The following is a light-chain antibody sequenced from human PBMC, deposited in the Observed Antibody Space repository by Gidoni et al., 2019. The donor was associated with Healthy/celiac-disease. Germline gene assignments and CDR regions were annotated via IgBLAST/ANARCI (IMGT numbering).Light chain of an antibody. Sequence: DIQMTQSPSTLSASVGDRVTITCRASQSISSWLAWYQQKPGKAPKLLIYKASSLESGVPSRFSGSGSGTEFTLTISSLQPDDFATYYCQQYTRYPYTFGQGTKLEIK. CDR2: KAS. V-gene: IGKV1-5*03. J-gene: IGKJ2*01. CDR1: QSISSW. CDR3: QQYTRYPYT.